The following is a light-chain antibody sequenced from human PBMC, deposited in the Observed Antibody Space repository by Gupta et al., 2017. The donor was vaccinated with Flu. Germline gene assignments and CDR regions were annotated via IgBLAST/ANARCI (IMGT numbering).Light chain of an antibody. CDR1: TSNIGNNY. V-gene: IGLV1-51*01. Sequence: TSNIGNNYVAWYQQLPGIVPKLIIYDNDRRPSGIPDRFSASKSGTSATLVITGLQTGDEADYYCGTWDGRLSAGVFGGGTKLTVL. CDR2: DND. CDR3: GTWDGRLSAGV. J-gene: IGLJ2*01.